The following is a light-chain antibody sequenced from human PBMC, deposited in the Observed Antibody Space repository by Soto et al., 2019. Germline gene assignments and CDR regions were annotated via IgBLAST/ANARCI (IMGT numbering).Light chain of an antibody. CDR1: SSDIGGYNY. V-gene: IGLV2-8*01. Sequence: QSVLTQPPSASGSPGQSVTISCTGTSSDIGGYNYVSWYQQHPGKAPKLMIYEVSKRPSGVPDRFSGSKSGNTASLTVSGLQVVDEADYYCSSYAGSNNYVFVTGTKVTVL. CDR2: EVS. J-gene: IGLJ1*01. CDR3: SSYAGSNNYV.